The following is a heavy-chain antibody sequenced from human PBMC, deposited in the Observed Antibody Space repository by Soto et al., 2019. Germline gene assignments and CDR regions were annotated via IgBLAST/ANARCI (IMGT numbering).Heavy chain of an antibody. V-gene: IGHV2-5*02. CDR1: GFSLTTRGVG. J-gene: IGHJ6*03. D-gene: IGHD3-10*01. CDR3: AHVPGSGQLLYSYYYYMDV. Sequence: QITLKESGPKLVKPTQTLTLTCTFSGFSLTTRGVGVGWIRQPPGKALEWLALIYWDDDKRYSPSLKSRLTITKDTSKNQVVLTLTNMDPVDTATYYCAHVPGSGQLLYSYYYYMDVWGKGATVAVS. CDR2: IYWDDDK.